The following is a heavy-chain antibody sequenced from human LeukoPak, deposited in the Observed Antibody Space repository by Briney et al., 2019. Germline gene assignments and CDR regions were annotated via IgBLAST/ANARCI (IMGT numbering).Heavy chain of an antibody. CDR3: ARRXXXCSGGSCYSGWFDP. CDR1: GGSISSYY. CDR2: INHSGST. Sequence: PSETLSLTCTVSGGSISSYYWTWIRQPPGKGLEWIGYINHSGSTNYNPSLKSRVTISVDTSKNQFSLKLSPVTAADTAVYYCARRXXXCSGGSCYSGWFDPWGQGTLVTVSS. D-gene: IGHD2-15*01. J-gene: IGHJ5*02. V-gene: IGHV4-59*08.